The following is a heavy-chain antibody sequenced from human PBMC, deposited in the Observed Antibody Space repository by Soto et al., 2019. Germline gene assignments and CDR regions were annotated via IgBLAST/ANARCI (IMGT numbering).Heavy chain of an antibody. CDR3: ATRSYDFWSGYPGHYGMDV. J-gene: IGHJ6*02. D-gene: IGHD3-3*01. Sequence: SVKVSCKASGGTFSSYAISWVRQAPGQGLEWMGGIIPTFGTANYAQKFQGRVTITADESTSIAYMELSSLRSEDTAVYYCATRSYDFWSGYPGHYGMDVWGQGTTVTVS. V-gene: IGHV1-69*13. CDR2: IIPTFGTA. CDR1: GGTFSSYA.